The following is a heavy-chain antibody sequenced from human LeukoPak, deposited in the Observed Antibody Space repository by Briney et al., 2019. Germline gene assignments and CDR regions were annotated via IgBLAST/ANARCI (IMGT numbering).Heavy chain of an antibody. CDR2: SGGGGGRT. CDR1: GFIFNNYV. Sequence: GGSLRLSCAASGFIFNNYVMSWVRQGPGKGLEWVSASGGGGGRTYYADSVKGRFTISRDNSKNTLYLQVNSLRAEDTAVYYCAKGSYDILTGYLNLYYYYGMDVWGQGTTVTVSS. CDR3: AKGSYDILTGYLNLYYYYGMDV. V-gene: IGHV3-23*01. J-gene: IGHJ6*02. D-gene: IGHD3-9*01.